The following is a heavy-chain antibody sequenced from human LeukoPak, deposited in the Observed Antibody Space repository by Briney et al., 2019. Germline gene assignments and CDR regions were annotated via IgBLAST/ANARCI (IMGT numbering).Heavy chain of an antibody. CDR1: GFTFSTYW. Sequence: GGSLRLSCAASGFTFSTYWMSWVRQAPGKGLEWVASIYPDGSQKYYLDSVGGRFTISRDNTKNSLYLQMFSLGAEDTAVYYCARLLGTSTTYDYWGQGTLVTVSS. V-gene: IGHV3-7*01. J-gene: IGHJ4*02. D-gene: IGHD1-1*01. CDR3: ARLLGTSTTYDY. CDR2: IYPDGSQK.